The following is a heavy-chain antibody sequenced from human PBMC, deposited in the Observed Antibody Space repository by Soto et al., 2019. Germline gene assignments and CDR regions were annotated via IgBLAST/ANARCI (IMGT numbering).Heavy chain of an antibody. Sequence: SETLSLTCTVSGGSISSGGYYWSWIRQHPGKGLEWIGNIYYSGSTYYNQSLKSRVTISVDTSKNQFSLKLSSVTAADTAVYYCATRSGSYPYYFDFWGQGTLVTVSS. J-gene: IGHJ4*02. V-gene: IGHV4-31*03. CDR2: IYYSGST. D-gene: IGHD3-10*01. CDR1: GGSISSGGYY. CDR3: ATRSGSYPYYFDF.